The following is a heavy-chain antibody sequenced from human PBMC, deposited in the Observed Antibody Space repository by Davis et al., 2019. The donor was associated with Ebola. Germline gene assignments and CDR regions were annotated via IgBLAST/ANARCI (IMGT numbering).Heavy chain of an antibody. D-gene: IGHD4-23*01. Sequence: ASVKVSCKASGYTFTGYYMHWVRQAPGQRLEWMGWINAGNGNTKYSQKFQGRVTMTRDTSISTAYMELSRLRSDDTAVYYCARITLVGYYFDYWGQGTLVTVSS. CDR2: INAGNGNT. CDR3: ARITLVGYYFDY. J-gene: IGHJ4*02. V-gene: IGHV1-2*02. CDR1: GYTFTGYY.